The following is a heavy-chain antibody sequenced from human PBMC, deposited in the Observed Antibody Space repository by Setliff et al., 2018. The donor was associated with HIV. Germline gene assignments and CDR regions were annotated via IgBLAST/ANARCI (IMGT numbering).Heavy chain of an antibody. CDR1: GFTFSGAE. Sequence: HPGESLKISCAASGFTFSGAEIHWVRQASGKGLEWVGRIRSKADKYATDYGASAKGRFIISRDDSKKTAYLQMSSLRAEDTAMYYCLLPCTSGWHNWADPWGQGTLVTVSS. CDR2: IRSKADKYAT. V-gene: IGHV3-73*01. D-gene: IGHD6-19*01. J-gene: IGHJ5*02. CDR3: LLPCTSGWHNWADP.